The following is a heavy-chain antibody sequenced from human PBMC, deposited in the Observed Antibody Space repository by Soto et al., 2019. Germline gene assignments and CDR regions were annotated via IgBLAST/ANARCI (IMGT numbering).Heavy chain of an antibody. CDR2: IHYSGTT. V-gene: IGHV4-59*01. J-gene: IGHJ6*02. D-gene: IGHD5-12*01. Sequence: SETLSLTCTVSGGSINNYYCNWVRQPPGKELNCIGSIHYSGTTHYNPSLESRVTISADRAKNQFSLKLNSVTAADTAMYYCVRMGFSGGGYLSYYYYGMDIWGQGTTVTVSS. CDR1: GGSINNYY. CDR3: VRMGFSGGGYLSYYYYGMDI.